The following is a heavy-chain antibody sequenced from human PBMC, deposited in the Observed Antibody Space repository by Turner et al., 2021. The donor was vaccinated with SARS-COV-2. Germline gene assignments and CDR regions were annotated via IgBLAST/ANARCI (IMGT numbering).Heavy chain of an antibody. CDR3: VRDRPRPGDRDALDI. CDR2: VSGLGDTR. CDR1: GFPFNTYA. J-gene: IGHJ3*02. V-gene: IGHV3-23*01. Sequence: EVQVLESGGGLAQPGGSLRLSCAASGFPFNTYAMSWVRQAPGNGLVWVSVVSGLGDTRFYADSVRGRFTISRDNTKNRVYLQMNSLRPDDTALYYCVRDRPRPGDRDALDIWGQGTMVTVSS. D-gene: IGHD7-27*01.